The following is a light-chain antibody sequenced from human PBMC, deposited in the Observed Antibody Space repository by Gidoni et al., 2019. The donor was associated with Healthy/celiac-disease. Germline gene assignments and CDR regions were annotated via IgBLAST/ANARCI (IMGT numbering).Light chain of an antibody. V-gene: IGKV1-9*01. CDR3: QQLNSYPLT. CDR1: QGISSS. CDR2: AAS. Sequence: DIQLTQSPSFLSASVGDRVTITCRASQGISSSLAWYPQKPGNAPKLLIYAASTLQSGVPSRFSGSGSGTEFTLTISRLQPEDFATYYCQQLNSYPLTFGGGTKVEIK. J-gene: IGKJ4*01.